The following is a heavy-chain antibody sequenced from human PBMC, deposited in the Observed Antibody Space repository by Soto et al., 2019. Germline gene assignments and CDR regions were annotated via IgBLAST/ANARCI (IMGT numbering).Heavy chain of an antibody. CDR1: GFPISSTSS. J-gene: IGHJ6*02. V-gene: IGHV4-38-2*02. Sequence: PSETLSLTCLVSGFPISSTSSWGWIRQPPGKGLEWICSSSHRGTTSYSPSLTSRVSISVDTSKNQVSLKLTSVTAADTAVYFCARVTMVIRHSDHFGVDVGGQGTTATVSS. CDR3: ARVTMVIRHSDHFGVDV. CDR2: SSHRGTT. D-gene: IGHD4-17*01.